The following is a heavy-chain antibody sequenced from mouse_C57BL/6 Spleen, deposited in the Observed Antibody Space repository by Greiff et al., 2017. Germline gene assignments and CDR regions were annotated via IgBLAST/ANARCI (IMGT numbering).Heavy chain of an antibody. V-gene: IGHV1-50*01. CDR2: IDPSDSYT. CDR3: AIQYYGSRPDY. Sequence: QVQLQQPGAELVKPGASVKLSCKASGYTFTSYWMQWVKQRPGQGLEWIGEIDPSDSYTNYNPKFKGKATLTVDTSSSTAYMQLSSLTSGDSAVCYCAIQYYGSRPDYWGQGTTLTVSS. CDR1: GYTFTSYW. J-gene: IGHJ2*01. D-gene: IGHD1-1*01.